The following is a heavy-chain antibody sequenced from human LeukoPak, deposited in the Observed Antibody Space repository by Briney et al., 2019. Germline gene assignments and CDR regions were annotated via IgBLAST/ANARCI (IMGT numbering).Heavy chain of an antibody. V-gene: IGHV4-31*03. CDR3: AKGSGYDPFPDAFDI. D-gene: IGHD5-12*01. CDR1: GGSISSGGYY. CDR2: IYYSGST. Sequence: SETLSLTCTVSGGSISSGGYYWSWIRQHPGKGLEWIGYIYYSGSTYYNPSLKRRVTISVDTSKNQFSLKLSSVTAADTAVYYCAKGSGYDPFPDAFDIWGQGPMVTVSS. J-gene: IGHJ3*02.